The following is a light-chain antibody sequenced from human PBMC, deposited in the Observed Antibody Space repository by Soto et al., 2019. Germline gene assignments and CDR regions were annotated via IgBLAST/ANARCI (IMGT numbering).Light chain of an antibody. CDR1: QSVSSSY. J-gene: IGKJ3*01. Sequence: EIVLTQSPGTLSLSPGERATLSCRASQSVSSSYLAWYQQKPGQAPRLLIYGASSRATGIPDRFSGSGSGTDFTLTISRLEPEDFAVYYCQHYSSSAFTFGPGTKVDIK. V-gene: IGKV3-20*01. CDR3: QHYSSSAFT. CDR2: GAS.